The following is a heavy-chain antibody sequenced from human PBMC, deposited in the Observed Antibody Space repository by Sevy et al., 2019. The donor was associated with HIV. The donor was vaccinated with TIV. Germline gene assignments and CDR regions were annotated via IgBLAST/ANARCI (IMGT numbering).Heavy chain of an antibody. J-gene: IGHJ4*02. CDR1: GYSIGSGYF. CDR3: ARVKTLGGSDY. CDR2: ISHTGNT. V-gene: IGHV4-38-2*01. Sequence: SETLSLTCAVSGYSIGSGYFWGWIRQPPGKGLEWIGAISHTGNTFYNPSFKSRVTISVVTSKNQFSLKVNSVTAADTAVYYCARVKTLGGSDYWGQGTLVTVSS. D-gene: IGHD1-1*01.